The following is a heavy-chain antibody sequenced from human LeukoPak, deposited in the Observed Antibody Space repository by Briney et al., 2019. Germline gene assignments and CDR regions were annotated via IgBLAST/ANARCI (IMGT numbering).Heavy chain of an antibody. CDR2: IRYDGSNK. V-gene: IGHV3-30*02. D-gene: IGHD3-10*01. Sequence: TGGSLRLSCAASGFTFSSYGMHWVRQAPGKGLEWVAFIRYDGSNKYYADSVEGRFTISRDNSKNTLYLQMNSLRAEDTAVYYCAKERSSHYYGSGSYYSPGYWGQGTLVTVSS. J-gene: IGHJ4*02. CDR3: AKERSSHYYGSGSYYSPGY. CDR1: GFTFSSYG.